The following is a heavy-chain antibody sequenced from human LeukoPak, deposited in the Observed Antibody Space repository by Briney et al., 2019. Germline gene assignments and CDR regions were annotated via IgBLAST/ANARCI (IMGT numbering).Heavy chain of an antibody. J-gene: IGHJ4*02. CDR2: ISSSGSTI. V-gene: IGHV3-48*03. Sequence: GGSLRLSCAASGFTFSSYEMNWVRQAPGKGLEWVSYISSSGSTIYYADSVKGRFTISRDNAKNSLYLQMNSLRAEDTAVYYCARMWELLDYWGQGILVTVSS. CDR3: ARMWELLDY. CDR1: GFTFSSYE. D-gene: IGHD1-26*01.